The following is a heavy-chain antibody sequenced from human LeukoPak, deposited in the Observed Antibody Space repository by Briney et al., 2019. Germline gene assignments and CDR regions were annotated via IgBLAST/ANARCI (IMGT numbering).Heavy chain of an antibody. D-gene: IGHD3-10*01. J-gene: IGHJ4*02. CDR3: AKVNLGFGESPNSFDY. CDR1: ESTFVSYG. V-gene: IGHV3-23*01. Sequence: GGSLSSSCAAPESTFVSYGMSWARKAPGKGLEWSSAISGSGGSTYYADSVKGRFTISRDNSKNTLYLQMSSLRAEDTAVYYCAKVNLGFGESPNSFDYWGQGTLVTVSS. CDR2: ISGSGGST.